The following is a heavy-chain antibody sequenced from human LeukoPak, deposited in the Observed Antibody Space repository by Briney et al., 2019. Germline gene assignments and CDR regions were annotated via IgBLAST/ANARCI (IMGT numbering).Heavy chain of an antibody. Sequence: SETLSLTCAAYGGSFSGYYWSWIRQPPGKGLEWIGEINHSGSTNYNPSLKSRVTISVDTSKNQFSLKLSSVTAADTAVYYCAIRGLCSGGSCYWDYWGQGTLVTVSS. CDR1: GGSFSGYY. CDR2: INHSGST. J-gene: IGHJ4*02. V-gene: IGHV4-34*01. CDR3: AIRGLCSGGSCYWDY. D-gene: IGHD2-15*01.